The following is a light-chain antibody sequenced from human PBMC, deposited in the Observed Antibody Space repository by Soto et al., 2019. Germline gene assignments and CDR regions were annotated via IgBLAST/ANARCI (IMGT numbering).Light chain of an antibody. CDR3: QKYNSAPRT. CDR1: QGISNY. CDR2: AAS. Sequence: DIQMTQSPSSLSASVGDRVTITCRASQGISNYLAWYQQKPGKVPKLLIYAASTLQSGVPYRFSASGSGTDFTLTISSLQHEDVATYYCQKYNSAPRTFGQGTKVEIK. J-gene: IGKJ1*01. V-gene: IGKV1-27*01.